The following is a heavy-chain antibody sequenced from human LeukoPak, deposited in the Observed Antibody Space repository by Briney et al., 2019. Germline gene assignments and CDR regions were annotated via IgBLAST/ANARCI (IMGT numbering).Heavy chain of an antibody. J-gene: IGHJ4*02. V-gene: IGHV3-11*04. CDR1: GFSFSDYY. Sequence: GGSLRLSCVGSGFSFSDYYMNWIRQAPGKGLEWISYISNTGGTIIYADSVKGRFTISRDNAKNSLYLQMNSLRAEDTAVYYCARGSTYYDSSGQVPFDYWGQGTLVTVSS. D-gene: IGHD3-22*01. CDR2: ISNTGGTI. CDR3: ARGSTYYDSSGQVPFDY.